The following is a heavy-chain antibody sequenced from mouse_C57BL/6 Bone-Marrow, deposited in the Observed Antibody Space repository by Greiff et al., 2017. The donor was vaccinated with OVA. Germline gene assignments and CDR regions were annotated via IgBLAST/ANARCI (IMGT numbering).Heavy chain of an antibody. CDR1: GYTFTSYW. CDR3: ASDYSKRYFDV. CDR2: IHPSDSDT. Sequence: QVQLKQPGAELVKPGASVKVSCKASGYTFTSYWMHWVKQRPGQGLEWIGRIHPSDSDTNYNQKFKGKATLTVDKSSSTAYMQLSSLTSEDSAVYYCASDYSKRYFDVWGTGTTVTVSS. J-gene: IGHJ1*03. V-gene: IGHV1-74*01. D-gene: IGHD2-5*01.